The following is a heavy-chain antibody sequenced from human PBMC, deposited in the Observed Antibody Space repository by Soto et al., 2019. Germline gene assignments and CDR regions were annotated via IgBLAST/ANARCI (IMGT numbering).Heavy chain of an antibody. CDR1: GYTFTGYY. D-gene: IGHD2-2*01. CDR3: ARGTVLVPAARGMDV. Sequence: QVQLVQSGAEVKKPGASVKVSCKASGYTFTGYYMHWVRQAPGQGLEWMGWINPNSGGTNYAQKFQGWVTMTRDKSISTAYMELSRVRSDDTALYYCARGTVLVPAARGMDVWGPGTTVTVSS. CDR2: INPNSGGT. V-gene: IGHV1-2*04. J-gene: IGHJ6*02.